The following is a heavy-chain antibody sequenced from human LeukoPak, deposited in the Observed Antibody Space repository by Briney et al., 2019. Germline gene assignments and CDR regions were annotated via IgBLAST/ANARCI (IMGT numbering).Heavy chain of an antibody. CDR3: ARGTSGYYYGVDV. CDR2: IKQDGSEK. V-gene: IGHV3-7*01. CDR1: GFTFSSYW. D-gene: IGHD3-10*01. J-gene: IGHJ6*02. Sequence: PGGSLRLSCAAYGFTFSSYWMTWVRRAPGKGLEWVANIKQDGSEKSYVDSVKGRFTISRDNAKSSMSLQMNSLSAEDTAVYYCARGTSGYYYGVDVWGQGTTVTVSS.